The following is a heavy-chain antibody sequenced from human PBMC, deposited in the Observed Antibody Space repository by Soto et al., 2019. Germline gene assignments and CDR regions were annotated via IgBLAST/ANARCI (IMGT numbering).Heavy chain of an antibody. J-gene: IGHJ5*02. V-gene: IGHV1-8*01. CDR3: SIRESRLARHWIDP. CDR2: MNPNSGNT. CDR1: GYTFSSYD. Sequence: QVQLLQSGAEVKKPGASVKVSCKASGYTFSSYDINWVRQATGQGLEWMGWMNPNSGNTGYAQKFQGRVTMTRNTSKRTAYMELSSMRSEDTAVYYCSIRESRLARHWIDPWGQGTLVTVSS.